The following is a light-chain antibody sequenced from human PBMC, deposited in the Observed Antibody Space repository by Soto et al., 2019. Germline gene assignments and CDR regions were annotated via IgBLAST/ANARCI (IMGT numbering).Light chain of an antibody. V-gene: IGKV3-11*01. J-gene: IGKJ1*01. CDR2: DAS. Sequence: EIVLTQSPATLSLSPGERATLSCRASQSVSSYLAWYQQKPGQAPRLLIYDASNRATGIPARFSGSGSGTDFTLTISSLEPEDFAVYFCQQYGGTPWTFGQGTNVENK. CDR1: QSVSSY. CDR3: QQYGGTPWT.